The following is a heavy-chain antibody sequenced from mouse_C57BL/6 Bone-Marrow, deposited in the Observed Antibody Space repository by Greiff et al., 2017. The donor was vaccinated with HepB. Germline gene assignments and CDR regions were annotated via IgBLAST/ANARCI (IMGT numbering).Heavy chain of an antibody. J-gene: IGHJ2*01. CDR1: GYTFTDYY. V-gene: IGHV1-19*01. CDR2: INPYNGGT. Sequence: EVQLQQSGPVLVKPGASVKMSCKASGYTFTDYYMNWVKQSHGKSLEWIGVINPYNGGTSYNQKFKGKATLTVDKSSSTAYMELNSLTSEDSAVYYCARYYYGSSYGYWGQGTTLTVSS. D-gene: IGHD1-1*01. CDR3: ARYYYGSSYGY.